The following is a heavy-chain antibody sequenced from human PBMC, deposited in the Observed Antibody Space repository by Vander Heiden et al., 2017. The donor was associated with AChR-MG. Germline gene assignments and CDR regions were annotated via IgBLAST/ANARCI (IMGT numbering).Heavy chain of an antibody. V-gene: IGHV3-43*01. Sequence: EVQLVESGGVVVQPGGSLRPSCAASGFTFDDYPMHWVRQAPGKGLEWVSLISWDGGSTYYADSVKGRFTISRDNSKNSLYLQMNSLRTEDTALYYCAKGSGSPHDAFDIWGQGTMVTVSS. CDR3: AKGSGSPHDAFDI. D-gene: IGHD1-26*01. J-gene: IGHJ3*02. CDR1: GFTFDDYP. CDR2: ISWDGGST.